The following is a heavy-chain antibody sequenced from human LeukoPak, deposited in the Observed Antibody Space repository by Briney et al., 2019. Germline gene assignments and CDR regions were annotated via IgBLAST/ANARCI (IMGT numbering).Heavy chain of an antibody. CDR2: ISDDGSNK. CDR1: GFTLSNYA. Sequence: PGRSLRLSCAASGFTLSNYAMHWVRQAPGKGLEWVAVISDDGSNKYYADSVKGRFTISRDNSKNTLYLQMNSLRPEDTAVYYCTKDAQRGFDYSNSLEKWGRGTLVTVSS. CDR3: TKDAQRGFDYSNSLEK. D-gene: IGHD4-11*01. J-gene: IGHJ4*02. V-gene: IGHV3-30*04.